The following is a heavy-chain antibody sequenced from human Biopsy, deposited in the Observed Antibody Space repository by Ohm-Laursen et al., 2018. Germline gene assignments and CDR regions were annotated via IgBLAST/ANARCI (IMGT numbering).Heavy chain of an antibody. V-gene: IGHV1-2*02. J-gene: IGHJ4*02. CDR1: GFSFTGYY. D-gene: IGHD6-19*01. Sequence: ASVKVSCKASGFSFTGYYIHWVRQALGQGLEWMGWISPKSGDTNYAHKFQGNITMTRDTSMSTAYMEMSRLRCDDTAVYYCALQSVAQMKNFDYWGQGTLVTVSS. CDR2: ISPKSGDT. CDR3: ALQSVAQMKNFDY.